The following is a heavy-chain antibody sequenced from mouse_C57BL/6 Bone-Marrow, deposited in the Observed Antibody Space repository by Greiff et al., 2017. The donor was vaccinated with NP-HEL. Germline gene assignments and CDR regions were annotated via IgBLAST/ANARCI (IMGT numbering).Heavy chain of an antibody. CDR3: ARQLRLRGVWFAY. Sequence: EVHLVESGGDLVKPGGSLKLSCAASGFTFSSYGMSWVRQTPDKRLEWVATISSGGSYTYYPDSVKGRFTISRDNAKNTLYLQMSSLKSEDTAMYYCARQLRLRGVWFAYWGQGTLVTVSA. CDR1: GFTFSSYG. D-gene: IGHD3-2*02. V-gene: IGHV5-6*01. CDR2: ISSGGSYT. J-gene: IGHJ3*01.